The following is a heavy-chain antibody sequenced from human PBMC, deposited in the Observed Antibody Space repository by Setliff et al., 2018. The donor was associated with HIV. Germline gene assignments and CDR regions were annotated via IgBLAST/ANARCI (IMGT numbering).Heavy chain of an antibody. CDR2: LYTSGTT. CDR3: ARWGAGGGRPDWHAFDM. V-gene: IGHV4-38-2*01. Sequence: PSETLSLTCAVSGYSISSGYYWGWIRQTPGRGLEWIGSLYTSGTTNYNPSLESRLTISVHTSKNQFSLKLSSVSAADTAVYFCARWGAGGGRPDWHAFDMWGQGTMVTVSS. CDR1: GYSISSGYY. J-gene: IGHJ3*02. D-gene: IGHD1-26*01.